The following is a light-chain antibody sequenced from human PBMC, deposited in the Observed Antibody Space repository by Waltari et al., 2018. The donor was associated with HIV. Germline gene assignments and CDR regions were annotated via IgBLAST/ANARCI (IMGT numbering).Light chain of an antibody. Sequence: QSALTQPRSVSGSPGQSVTISCTGTRSDVGGYNYVSWYQQHPGKAPKLMIYDVTKRPSGVPDRFSGSKSGNTASLTISGLQAEDEADYYCCSYAGSSYVFGIGTKVTVL. CDR2: DVT. CDR1: RSDVGGYNY. V-gene: IGLV2-11*01. J-gene: IGLJ1*01. CDR3: CSYAGSSYV.